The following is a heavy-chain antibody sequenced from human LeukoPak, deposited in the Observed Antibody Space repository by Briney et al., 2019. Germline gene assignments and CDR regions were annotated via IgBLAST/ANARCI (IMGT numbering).Heavy chain of an antibody. CDR3: AKDGDYGFPDAFDI. D-gene: IGHD4-17*01. CDR2: ISGSGGST. V-gene: IGHV3-23*01. J-gene: IGHJ3*02. Sequence: GWSLRLSCAASAFSFSSYAMSWVRQAPWKGLEWVSAISGSGGSTYYADSVKGRFTISRDNSKNTLYLQMNSLRAEDTAVYYCAKDGDYGFPDAFDIWGQGKMVTVSS. CDR1: AFSFSSYA.